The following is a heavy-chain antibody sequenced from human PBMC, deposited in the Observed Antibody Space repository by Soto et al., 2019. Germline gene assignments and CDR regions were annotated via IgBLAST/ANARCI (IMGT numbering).Heavy chain of an antibody. Sequence: QVQLQESGPGLVKPSGTLSLTCAVSGASISSTNWWSWVRQIPGKGLEWIGEIYHNGNSNYNPSLKSRVTMSYDMSESQYSLKLTSVIAADTAIYYCARDRATGSWTSPSGKLSYGMDVWGQGTTVTVSS. CDR3: ARDRATGSWTSPSGKLSYGMDV. J-gene: IGHJ6*02. CDR2: IYHNGNS. CDR1: GASISSTNW. V-gene: IGHV4-4*02. D-gene: IGHD6-13*01.